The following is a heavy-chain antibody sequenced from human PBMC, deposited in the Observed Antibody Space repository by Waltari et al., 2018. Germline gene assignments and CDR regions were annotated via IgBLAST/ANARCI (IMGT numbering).Heavy chain of an antibody. CDR3: ARGRRYPTYYYYYYMDV. CDR1: GGSFSGYY. V-gene: IGHV4-34*01. CDR2: INHSGST. D-gene: IGHD1-1*01. Sequence: QVQLQQWGAGLLKPSETLSLTCAVYGGSFSGYYWSWIRPPPGKGLEWIGEINHSGSTNYNPSLKSRVTISVDTSKNQFSLKLSSVTAADTAVYYCARGRRYPTYYYYYYMDVWGKGTTVTISS. J-gene: IGHJ6*03.